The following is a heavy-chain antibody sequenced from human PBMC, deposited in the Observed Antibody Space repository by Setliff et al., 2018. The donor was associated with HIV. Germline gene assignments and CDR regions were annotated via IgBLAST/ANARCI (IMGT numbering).Heavy chain of an antibody. Sequence: ASVKVSCKTSGGTFSSYGISWVRQAPVQGLEWMGGIIPMFGTGFYAQRLQGRVTMTRDTSTSTVYMELSSLRSEDTAVYYCARDHLADYYFDYWGQGTLVTVSS. J-gene: IGHJ4*02. V-gene: IGHV1-69*05. CDR1: GGTFSSYG. CDR2: IIPMFGTG. D-gene: IGHD3-3*01. CDR3: ARDHLADYYFDY.